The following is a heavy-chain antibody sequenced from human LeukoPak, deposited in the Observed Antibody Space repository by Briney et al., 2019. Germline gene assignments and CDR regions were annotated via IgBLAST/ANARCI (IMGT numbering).Heavy chain of an antibody. Sequence: LETLSLTCTVSGGSLRRYYWSWIRQPPGKGLEWIGYIYYSGITNYNPSLKGRVTISVDTSKNQFSLKLSSVTAADTAVYYCATYSSGSYYWSFDLWGRGTLVTVSS. CDR2: IYYSGIT. CDR3: ATYSSGSYYWSFDL. J-gene: IGHJ2*01. V-gene: IGHV4-59*01. CDR1: GGSLRRYY. D-gene: IGHD3-22*01.